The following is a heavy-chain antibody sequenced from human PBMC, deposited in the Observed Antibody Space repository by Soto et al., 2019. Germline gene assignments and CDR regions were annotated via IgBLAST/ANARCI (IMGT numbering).Heavy chain of an antibody. CDR1: GFTFSSYA. CDR2: ITGSGAGS. J-gene: IGHJ5*02. Sequence: EVPLLESGGGWLQPGGSLRLSCAASGFTFSSYAMNWVRQAPEKGLEWVSGITGSGAGSYYSDSVKGRFTISRDNSKNTLYLQMNSLRAEDTAVYYCAKAYSNSWPNDWFDPWGQGTLVTVSS. CDR3: AKAYSNSWPNDWFDP. V-gene: IGHV3-23*01. D-gene: IGHD6-13*01.